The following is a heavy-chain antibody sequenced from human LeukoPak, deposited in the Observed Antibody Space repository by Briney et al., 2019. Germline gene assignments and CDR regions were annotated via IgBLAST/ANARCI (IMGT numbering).Heavy chain of an antibody. CDR3: AGYDGSGHQYFQH. J-gene: IGHJ1*01. D-gene: IGHD3-22*01. CDR2: IYYSGST. CDR1: GGSISSYY. V-gene: IGHV4-59*01. Sequence: SETLSLTCTVSGGSISSYYWSWIRQPPGKGLEWIGYIYYSGSTNYNPSLKSRLTMSVDTSKNQFSLKMKSVTAADTAVYYCAGYDGSGHQYFQHWGQGTLVTVSS.